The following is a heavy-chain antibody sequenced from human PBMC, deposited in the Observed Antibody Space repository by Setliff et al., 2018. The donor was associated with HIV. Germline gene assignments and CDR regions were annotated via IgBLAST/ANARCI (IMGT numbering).Heavy chain of an antibody. D-gene: IGHD3-16*01. CDR2: IYYHGST. CDR3: VNPSGAMGDFDS. Sequence: SETLSLTCTVSGGSISSTNYFWGWVRQPPGKGLEWIGTIYYHGSTYYNPSFKSRVTISIDTSKNQFSLQLTSVTAADTAVYYCVNPSGAMGDFDSWGQGTLVTVS. J-gene: IGHJ4*02. CDR1: GGSISSTNYF. V-gene: IGHV4-39*01.